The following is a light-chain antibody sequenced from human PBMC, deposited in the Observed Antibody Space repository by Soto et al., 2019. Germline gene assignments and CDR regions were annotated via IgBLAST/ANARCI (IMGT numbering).Light chain of an antibody. Sequence: QSVLTQPPSVSAAPGQKVTISCSGSSSNIGNNYVSWYHQRPGKAPKLIIYEVTRRPSGVPDRIFGSKSDTTASLTVSGLQADDEGHYYCSSFAGTNSFVFGTGTKVTVL. CDR2: EVT. CDR1: SSNIGNNY. CDR3: SSFAGTNSFV. J-gene: IGLJ1*01. V-gene: IGLV2-8*01.